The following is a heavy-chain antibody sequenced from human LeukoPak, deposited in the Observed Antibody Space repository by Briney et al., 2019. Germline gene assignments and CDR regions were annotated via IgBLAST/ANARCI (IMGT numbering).Heavy chain of an antibody. Sequence: GRSLRLSCTASGFTFSSYAMHWVRQAPGKGLEWVAVIPYDGSNKYYADSVKGRFTISRDNSKNTLYLQMNSLRAEDTAVYYCARGAGGYFDSWGQGTLVTVSS. V-gene: IGHV3-30-3*01. CDR3: ARGAGGYFDS. J-gene: IGHJ4*02. CDR1: GFTFSSYA. CDR2: IPYDGSNK. D-gene: IGHD3-10*01.